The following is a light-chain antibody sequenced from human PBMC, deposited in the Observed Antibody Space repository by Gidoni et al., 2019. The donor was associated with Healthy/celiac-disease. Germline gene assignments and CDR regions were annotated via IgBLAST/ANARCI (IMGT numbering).Light chain of an antibody. Sequence: MVLTQSPATLSSSPGERATLSCRASQSVSSYLAWYQQKPGQAPRLLIYDASNRATGIPARFSGSGSGTDFTLTISSLEPEDFAVYYCQQRSNWWTFGQGTKVEIK. V-gene: IGKV3-11*01. J-gene: IGKJ1*01. CDR1: QSVSSY. CDR2: DAS. CDR3: QQRSNWWT.